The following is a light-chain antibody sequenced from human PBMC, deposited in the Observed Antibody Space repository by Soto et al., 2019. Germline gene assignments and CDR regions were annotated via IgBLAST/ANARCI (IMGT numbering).Light chain of an antibody. Sequence: QSALTQPASVSGSPGQSITISCTGTSSDVGSYNLVSWYQQHPGKAPKLMIYEGSKRPSGVSNRFSGSKYGNTASLTISGLQAEDEADYYCCSYAGSSTAVVFGGGTKLTVL. V-gene: IGLV2-23*01. CDR2: EGS. J-gene: IGLJ2*01. CDR3: CSYAGSSTAVV. CDR1: SSDVGSYNL.